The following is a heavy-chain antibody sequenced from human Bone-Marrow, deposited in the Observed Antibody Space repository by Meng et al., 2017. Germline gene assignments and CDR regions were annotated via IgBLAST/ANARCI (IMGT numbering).Heavy chain of an antibody. J-gene: IGHJ4*02. V-gene: IGHV3-53*02. CDR2: IYGDGST. CDR1: GFTVSGNY. D-gene: IGHD6-13*01. CDR3: AGRAMGAAAYDY. Sequence: EVVVGETGGGLLQPGKPLRISCAASGFTVSGNYMTWVRQAPGKGLEWVSLIYGDGSTFYADSVKGRFTISRDNSKNTVYLQMNSLRLEDTAVYYCAGRAMGAAAYDYWGQGTLVTVSS.